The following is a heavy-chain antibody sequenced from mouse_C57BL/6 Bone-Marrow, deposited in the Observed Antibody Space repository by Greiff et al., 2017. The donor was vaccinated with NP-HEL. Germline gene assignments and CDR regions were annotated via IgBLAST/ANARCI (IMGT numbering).Heavy chain of an antibody. J-gene: IGHJ4*01. CDR2: ISSGGSYT. CDR3: ARQVCSSSYAMDY. CDR1: GFTFSSYG. V-gene: IGHV5-6*01. Sequence: EVQLVESGGDLVKPGGSLKLSCAASGFTFSSYGMSWVRQTPDKRLEWVATISSGGSYTYYPDSVKGRCTISRDNAKNTLYLQMSSLKSEYTAMDDCARQVCSSSYAMDYWGQGTSVTVSS. D-gene: IGHD1-1*01.